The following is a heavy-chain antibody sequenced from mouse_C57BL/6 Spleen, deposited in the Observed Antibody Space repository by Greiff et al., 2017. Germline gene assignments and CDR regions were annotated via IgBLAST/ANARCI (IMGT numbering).Heavy chain of an antibody. Sequence: QVQLKESGPGLVAPSQSLSITCTDSGFSLTSYGVHWVRQPPGKGLEWLVVIWSDGSTTYNSALKSRLSISKDNSKSQVFLKMNSLQTDDTAMYYCARSYDGYGAMDYWGQGTSVTVSS. CDR2: IWSDGST. V-gene: IGHV2-6*03. CDR3: ARSYDGYGAMDY. D-gene: IGHD2-3*01. J-gene: IGHJ4*01. CDR1: GFSLTSYG.